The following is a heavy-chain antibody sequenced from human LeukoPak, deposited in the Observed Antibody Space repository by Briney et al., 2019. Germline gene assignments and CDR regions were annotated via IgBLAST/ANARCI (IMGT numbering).Heavy chain of an antibody. CDR2: INPNSGGT. CDR3: ARGHYYSDGRYPLHY. V-gene: IGHV1-2*02. D-gene: IGHD3-22*01. J-gene: IGHJ4*02. CDR1: GYTLTDYY. Sequence: ASVKVSCKTSGYTLTDYYLHWVRQAPGQGLEWMGWINPNSGGTNYAQRFQGRVTMTRDTSITTAYMELSRLTSDDTAVYYCARGHYYSDGRYPLHYWGQGTLVTVSS.